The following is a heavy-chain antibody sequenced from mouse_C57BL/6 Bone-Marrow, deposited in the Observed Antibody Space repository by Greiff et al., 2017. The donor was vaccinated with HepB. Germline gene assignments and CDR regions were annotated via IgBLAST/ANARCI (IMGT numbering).Heavy chain of an antibody. CDR2: IDPSYSYT. J-gene: IGHJ3*01. Sequence: QVHVKQPGAELVKPGASVKLSCKASGYTFTSYWMQWVKQRPGQGLEWIGEIDPSYSYTNYNQKFKGKATLTVDTSSSTAYMQLSSLTSEDSAVYYCASPYGSSPAWFAYWGQGTLVTVSA. CDR1: GYTFTSYW. V-gene: IGHV1-50*01. CDR3: ASPYGSSPAWFAY. D-gene: IGHD1-1*01.